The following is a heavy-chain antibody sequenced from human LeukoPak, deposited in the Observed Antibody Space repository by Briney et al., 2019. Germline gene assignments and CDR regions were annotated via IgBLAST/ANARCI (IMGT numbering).Heavy chain of an antibody. Sequence: GGSLRLSCAASGFTFSNYWMHWVRQAPGKGLVWVSCINSDGSSRSYADSVKGRFTISRDNAKNTLYLQMNSLRAEDTAVYYCARGGDYGDYDNDYWGQGTLVTVSS. D-gene: IGHD4-17*01. CDR1: GFTFSNYW. CDR3: ARGGDYGDYDNDY. CDR2: INSDGSSR. V-gene: IGHV3-74*01. J-gene: IGHJ4*02.